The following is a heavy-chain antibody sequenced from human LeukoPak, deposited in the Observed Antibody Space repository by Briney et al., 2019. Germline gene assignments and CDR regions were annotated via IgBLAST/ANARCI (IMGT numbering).Heavy chain of an antibody. Sequence: PGGSLRLSCAASGFTFSSYEMNWVRQAPGKGLELDSYISSSGSSIYYADSVKGRFTISRDNAKNSLYLQMNSLRAEDTAVYYCARVRQTTVTTAYYFDYWGQGTLVTVSS. CDR2: ISSSGSSI. D-gene: IGHD4-17*01. V-gene: IGHV3-48*03. CDR3: ARVRQTTVTTAYYFDY. J-gene: IGHJ4*02. CDR1: GFTFSSYE.